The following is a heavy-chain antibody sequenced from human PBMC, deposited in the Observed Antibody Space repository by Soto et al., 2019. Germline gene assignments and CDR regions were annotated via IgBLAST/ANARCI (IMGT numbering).Heavy chain of an antibody. CDR2: IYPGDFDT. V-gene: IGHV5-51*01. D-gene: IGHD3-22*01. Sequence: GESLKISCRVSGDRFTTYWIAWVRQMPGKGLEWMGIIYPGDFDTRYSPSFQGQVTISVDKSINTAYLQWNSLKASDSGIYYCARQHSRGYFNWFDPWGQGTLVTVSS. J-gene: IGHJ5*02. CDR1: GDRFTTYW. CDR3: ARQHSRGYFNWFDP.